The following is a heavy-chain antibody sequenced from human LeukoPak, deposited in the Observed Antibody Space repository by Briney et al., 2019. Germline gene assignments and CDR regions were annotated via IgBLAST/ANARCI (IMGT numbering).Heavy chain of an antibody. D-gene: IGHD2-15*01. CDR2: INHSGST. V-gene: IGHV4-34*01. J-gene: IGHJ4*02. Sequence: PSETLSLTCAVYSGSFSGYYWSWIRQPPGKGLEWIGEINHSGSTNYNPSLKSRVTTSVDTSKNQFSLKLSSVTAADTAVYYCARGWQVATGGFDYWGQGTLVTVSS. CDR3: ARGWQVATGGFDY. CDR1: SGSFSGYY.